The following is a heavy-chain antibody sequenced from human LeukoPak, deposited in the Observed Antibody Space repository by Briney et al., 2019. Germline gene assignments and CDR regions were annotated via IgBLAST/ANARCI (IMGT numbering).Heavy chain of an antibody. CDR2: INHSGST. J-gene: IGHJ4*02. V-gene: IGHV4-34*01. CDR1: GGSFSGYY. D-gene: IGHD1-26*01. CDR3: ARGGLGARVIGY. Sequence: SETLSLTCAVYGGSFSGYYWSWIRQPPGKGLEWTGEINHSGSTNYNPSLKSRVTISVDTSKNQFSLKLSSVTAADTAVYYCARGGLGARVIGYWGQGTLVTVSS.